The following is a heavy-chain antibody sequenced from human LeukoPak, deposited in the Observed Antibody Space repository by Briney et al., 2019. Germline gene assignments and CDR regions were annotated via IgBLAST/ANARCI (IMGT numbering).Heavy chain of an antibody. Sequence: PGGSLRLSCAASGFTFSSYAMSWVRQAPGKGLEWVSAISGSGGSTYYADSVKGRFTISRDNSKNTLYLQMNSLRAEDTAVYYCAKGRYSSGWYPIDYWGQRTLVTVSS. CDR3: AKGRYSSGWYPIDY. V-gene: IGHV3-23*01. D-gene: IGHD6-19*01. J-gene: IGHJ4*02. CDR2: ISGSGGST. CDR1: GFTFSSYA.